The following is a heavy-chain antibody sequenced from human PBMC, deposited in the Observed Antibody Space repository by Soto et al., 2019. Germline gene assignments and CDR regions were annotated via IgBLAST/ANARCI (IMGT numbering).Heavy chain of an antibody. J-gene: IGHJ5*01. CDR3: ASMIGDPVLSFDS. Sequence: QVQLQESGPGLVKPSETLSLTCTVSGGSISSYYWSWIRQPPGKGLEWIGFIFYSGSTSYNPSLKSRVTISIDTSEYQFFLKLNSVTAADTAVYYCASMIGDPVLSFDSWGQGTLVAASS. D-gene: IGHD3-10*02. V-gene: IGHV4-59*01. CDR1: GGSISSYY. CDR2: IFYSGST.